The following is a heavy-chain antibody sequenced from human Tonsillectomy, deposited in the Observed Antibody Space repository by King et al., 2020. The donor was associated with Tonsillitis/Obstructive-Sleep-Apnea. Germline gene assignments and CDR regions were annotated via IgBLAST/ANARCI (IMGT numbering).Heavy chain of an antibody. J-gene: IGHJ4*02. Sequence: VQLVESGGGLVQPGGSLRLSCGASGFTFSSYWMHWVRQAPGKGLVWVSRINSDGRSTSYADSVKGRFTISRDNAKNTLYLQMNGLRAEDTAVYYCARYYDSWHAIDYWGQGTLVTVSS. D-gene: IGHD3-3*01. CDR1: GFTFSSYW. CDR2: INSDGRST. CDR3: ARYYDSWHAIDY. V-gene: IGHV3-74*01.